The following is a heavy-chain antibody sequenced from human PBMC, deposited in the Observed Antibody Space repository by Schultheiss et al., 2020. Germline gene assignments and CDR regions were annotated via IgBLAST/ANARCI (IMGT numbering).Heavy chain of an antibody. J-gene: IGHJ3*02. Sequence: SQTLSLTCTVSGGSVSSGSYYWGWIRQPPGKGLEWIGSIYYSGSTYYNPSLKSRVTISVDTSKNQFSLKLSSVTAADTAVYYCARHSRGFDIWGQGTMVTVSS. V-gene: IGHV4-39*01. CDR2: IYYSGST. CDR3: ARHSRGFDI. CDR1: GGSVSSGSYY.